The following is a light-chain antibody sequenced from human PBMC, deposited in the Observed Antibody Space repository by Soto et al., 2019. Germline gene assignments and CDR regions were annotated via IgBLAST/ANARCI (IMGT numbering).Light chain of an antibody. J-gene: IGLJ2*01. Sequence: QSALTQPASVSGSPGQSITISCTGTSIDVGRDNYVSWYQQHPGTAPKLMIYDVSNRPSGISNRFSGSKSGNTASLTISGLQAEDEADYYCSSYISSSTPVVFGGGTKLTVL. V-gene: IGLV2-14*01. CDR2: DVS. CDR3: SSYISSSTPVV. CDR1: SIDVGRDNY.